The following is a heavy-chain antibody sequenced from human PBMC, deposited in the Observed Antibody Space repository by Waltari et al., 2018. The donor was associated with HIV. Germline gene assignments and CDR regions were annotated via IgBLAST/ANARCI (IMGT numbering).Heavy chain of an antibody. J-gene: IGHJ6*02. Sequence: QVQLQESGPGLVKPSQTLSLTCTVSGGSISSGGYYWSWIRQYPGKGLEWIGYIYYSGTTDYNPSLKSRVIISVDMSKNQFSLELSSVTAADTAVYYCARVDLGGMDVWGQGTTVIVSS. CDR3: ARVDLGGMDV. V-gene: IGHV4-31*03. D-gene: IGHD3-16*01. CDR1: GGSISSGGYY. CDR2: IYYSGTT.